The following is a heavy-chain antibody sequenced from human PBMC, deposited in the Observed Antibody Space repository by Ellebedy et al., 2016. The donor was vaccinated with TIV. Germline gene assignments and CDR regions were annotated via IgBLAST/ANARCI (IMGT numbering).Heavy chain of an antibody. CDR1: GFAFNRFW. D-gene: IGHD2-2*01. J-gene: IGHJ3*01. V-gene: IGHV3-7*04. CDR3: ARDTVAVPDGNTFDF. CDR2: IKYDEIEN. Sequence: PGGSLRLSCAASGFAFNRFWMGWIRQSPGKGLEWVALIKYDEIENYYANSVKGRFTISRDNTRNSLNLQMKRLRVDDTAMYYCARDTVAVPDGNTFDFWGQGTMVTVST.